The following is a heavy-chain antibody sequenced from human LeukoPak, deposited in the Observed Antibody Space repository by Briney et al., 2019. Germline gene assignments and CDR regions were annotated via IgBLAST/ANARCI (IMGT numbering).Heavy chain of an antibody. CDR2: INEDGGEG. CDR1: GFTLNRYW. J-gene: IGHJ4*02. D-gene: IGHD1-14*01. V-gene: IGHV3-7*01. Sequence: TGGSLRLSCAASGFTLNRYWMSWVRQAPGKGLEWVANINEDGGEGHYVDSVKGRFTISRDNAKNSLYLQMNSLRAEDTAVYYCARGGNLENWGGGTLVTVSS. CDR3: ARGGNLEN.